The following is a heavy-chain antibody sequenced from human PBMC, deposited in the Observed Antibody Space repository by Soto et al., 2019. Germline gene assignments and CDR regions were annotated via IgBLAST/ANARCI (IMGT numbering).Heavy chain of an antibody. CDR3: TRGSYQGNYYYYGMDV. Sequence: EVQLVESGGGLVKPGGSLRLSCAASGFTFSNAWMSWVRQVPGKGLEWAGRIKSKTDGGTRDYAAPVKGRFTISREDSKKTLYLQMNSLKAEDTGVYYCTRGSYQGNYYYYGMDVWGQGTTVTVSS. J-gene: IGHJ6*02. V-gene: IGHV3-15*01. CDR2: IKSKTDGGTR. CDR1: GFTFSNAW. D-gene: IGHD1-26*01.